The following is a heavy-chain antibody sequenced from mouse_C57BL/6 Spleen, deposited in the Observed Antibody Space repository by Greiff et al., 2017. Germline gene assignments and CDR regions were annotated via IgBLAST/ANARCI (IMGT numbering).Heavy chain of an antibody. Sequence: EVQLQQSGPELVKPGASVKISCKASGYSFTGYYMNWVKQSPEKSLEWIGEINPSTGGTTYNQKFKAKATLTVDKSSSTAYMQLKSLTSEDSAVYYCARWDYGSLYYFDYWGQGTTLTVSS. J-gene: IGHJ2*01. D-gene: IGHD1-1*01. CDR2: INPSTGGT. CDR1: GYSFTGYY. CDR3: ARWDYGSLYYFDY. V-gene: IGHV1-42*01.